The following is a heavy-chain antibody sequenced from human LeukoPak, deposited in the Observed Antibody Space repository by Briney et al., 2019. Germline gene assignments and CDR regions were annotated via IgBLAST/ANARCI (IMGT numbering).Heavy chain of an antibody. D-gene: IGHD2-8*02. CDR1: GYTFTNYY. J-gene: IGHJ5*02. V-gene: IGHV1-46*01. CDR2: INPSGGST. Sequence: ASVKVSCKASGYTFTNYYMHWVRQAPGQGLEWMGMINPSGGSTSYAQKFHGRVAMTRDTSTSTVYMELSSLSSEDTAVYFCAREGGSDCTDMSCLGWFDPWGQGTLVTVSS. CDR3: AREGGSDCTDMSCLGWFDP.